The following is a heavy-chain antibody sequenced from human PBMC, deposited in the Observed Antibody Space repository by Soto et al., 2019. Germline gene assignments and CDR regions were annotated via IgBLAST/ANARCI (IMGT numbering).Heavy chain of an antibody. V-gene: IGHV3-23*01. Sequence: ILSCAASGFTFSSYAMSWVRQAPGKGLEWVSAISGSGGSTYYADSVKGRFTISRDNSKNTLYLQMNSLRAEDTAVYYCAKVVPATLYYYYGVDVWGQRTTVTVSS. CDR3: AKVVPATLYYYYGVDV. J-gene: IGHJ6*02. CDR1: GFTFSSYA. CDR2: ISGSGGST. D-gene: IGHD2-2*01.